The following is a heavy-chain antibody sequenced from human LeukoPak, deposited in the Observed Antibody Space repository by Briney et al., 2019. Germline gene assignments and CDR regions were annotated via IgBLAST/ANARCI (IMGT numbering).Heavy chain of an antibody. V-gene: IGHV3-33*01. Sequence: GKSLRLSCAASGFTFSGYPIHWVRQAPGKGLEWVAIIWSDGSNEVYIESVKGRFTISRDNSKNTLYLHMNSLRGEDTAMYFCARGCGGGPGCYILDYWGQGTLVTVSS. CDR2: IWSDGSNE. J-gene: IGHJ4*02. CDR1: GFTFSGYP. D-gene: IGHD2-15*01. CDR3: ARGCGGGPGCYILDY.